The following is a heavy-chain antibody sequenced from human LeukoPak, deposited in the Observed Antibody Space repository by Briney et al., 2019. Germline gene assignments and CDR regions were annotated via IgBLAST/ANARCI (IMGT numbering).Heavy chain of an antibody. CDR2: ITSSGGST. J-gene: IGHJ4*02. V-gene: IGHV3-23*01. D-gene: IGHD3-22*01. CDR1: GFTFGSYA. Sequence: PGGSLRLSCAASGFTFGSYAMSWVRQAPGKGLDWVSSITSSGGSTYYADSVKGRFTISRDNSKNTLYLQMNSLRAEDTAVYYCARLDYYDSSGYYQYYFDYWGQGTLVTVSS. CDR3: ARLDYYDSSGYYQYYFDY.